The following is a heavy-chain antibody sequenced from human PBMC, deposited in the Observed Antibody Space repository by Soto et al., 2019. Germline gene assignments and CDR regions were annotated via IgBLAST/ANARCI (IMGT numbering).Heavy chain of an antibody. CDR1: GFTFSTFA. D-gene: IGHD1-1*01. J-gene: IGHJ3*02. CDR2: IIGSGGYT. Sequence: EVQLLESGGGLVQPGGSLRLSCAASGFTFSTFAMTWVRQAPGKGLEWVSAIIGSGGYTYSADSLKGRFTISRDNYRNTLVLQANSLRAEDTAVYYCVRIRTGGDAFDIWGHGTMVTVSS. CDR3: VRIRTGGDAFDI. V-gene: IGHV3-23*01.